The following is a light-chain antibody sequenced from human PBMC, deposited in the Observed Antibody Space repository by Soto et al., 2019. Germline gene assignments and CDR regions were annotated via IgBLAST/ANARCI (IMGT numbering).Light chain of an antibody. J-gene: IGKJ1*01. V-gene: IGKV2-30*02. CDR2: KAS. CDR3: MQGISFT. CDR1: QSLVHSDGNTY. Sequence: VLTQSPLSLPVTLGHPASISCRSSQSLVHSDGNTYLNWFQQRPGQAPRRLIYKASNRDSGVPDRFSGSGSGTYFTLTISKVEADDVGIYYCMQGISFTFGQGTRVEIK.